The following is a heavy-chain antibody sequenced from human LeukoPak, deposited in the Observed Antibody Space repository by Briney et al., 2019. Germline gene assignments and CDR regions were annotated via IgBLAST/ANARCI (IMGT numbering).Heavy chain of an antibody. J-gene: IGHJ4*02. CDR1: GFTFSSYA. CDR3: ARVEDSGSYSSLDY. V-gene: IGHV3-30*04. CDR2: ISYDGSNK. Sequence: GRSLRLSCAASGFTFSSYAMHWVRQAPGKGVEGVAVISYDGSNKYYADSVKGRFTISRDNSKTTLYLQMNSLRAEDTAVSYCARVEDSGSYSSLDYWGQGTLVTVSS. D-gene: IGHD1-26*01.